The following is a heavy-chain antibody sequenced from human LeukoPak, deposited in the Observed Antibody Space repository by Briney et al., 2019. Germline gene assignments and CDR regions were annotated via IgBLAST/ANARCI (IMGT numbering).Heavy chain of an antibody. J-gene: IGHJ2*01. CDR2: IYTSGST. D-gene: IGHD6-13*01. V-gene: IGHV4-4*07. Sequence: SETLSLTCTVSGGSISSYDWSWMRQPAGGGGEWSGRIYTSGSTNYNPSLKSRVSMSVDTSKRQCSLKLSSVTAADTAVYYCARVSSSWYQDWYFDLWGRGTVVTVSS. CDR3: ARVSSSWYQDWYFDL. CDR1: GGSISSYD.